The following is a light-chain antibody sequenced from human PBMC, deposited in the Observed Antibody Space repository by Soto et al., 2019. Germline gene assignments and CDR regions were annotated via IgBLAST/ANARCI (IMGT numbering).Light chain of an antibody. CDR1: SGSVSTTCY. CDR3: VLYMSSGISV. V-gene: IGLV8-61*01. Sequence: QTVVTQEPSFSVSPGGTVTLTCGLSSGSVSTTCYPSWYQQTPGQAPRTLIYSTNTRSSGVPDRFSGSILGNKAALTITGAQADDEADYYCVLYMSSGISVFGGGTKLTVL. CDR2: STN. J-gene: IGLJ3*02.